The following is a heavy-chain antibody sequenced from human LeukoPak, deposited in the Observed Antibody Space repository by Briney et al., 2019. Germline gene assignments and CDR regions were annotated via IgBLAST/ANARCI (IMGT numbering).Heavy chain of an antibody. CDR2: FDPEDGET. V-gene: IGHV1-24*01. D-gene: IGHD3-16*02. CDR1: GYTLTELS. Sequence: ASVKVSCKVSGYTLTELSMHWVRQAPGKGLEWMGGFDPEDGETIYAQKFQGRVTMTEDTSTVTAYMELSSLRSEDTAVYYCATAPMITFGGVIVSNPYYFDYWGQGTLVTVSS. CDR3: ATAPMITFGGVIVSNPYYFDY. J-gene: IGHJ4*02.